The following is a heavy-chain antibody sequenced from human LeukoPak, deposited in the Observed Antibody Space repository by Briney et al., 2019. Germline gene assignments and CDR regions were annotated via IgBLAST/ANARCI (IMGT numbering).Heavy chain of an antibody. CDR2: ISSSNSSI. D-gene: IGHD2-2*01. Sequence: GGSLRLSCAASGFTFSSYSMNWVRQAPGKGLEWVSSISSSNSSIYYADSVKGRFTISRDNAKNSLYLQMNSLRAEDTAVYYCARSMPEDYWGQGTLVTVSS. CDR3: ARSMPEDY. V-gene: IGHV3-21*01. J-gene: IGHJ4*02. CDR1: GFTFSSYS.